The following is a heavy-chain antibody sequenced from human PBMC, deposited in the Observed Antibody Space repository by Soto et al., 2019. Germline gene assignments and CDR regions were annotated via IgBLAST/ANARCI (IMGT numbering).Heavy chain of an antibody. CDR1: GYSFTDHY. Sequence: QVQLVQSGAEVKKPGASVKISCKASGYSFTDHYIHWIRQAPGQRLERMGWIIPNDGGTKYAQKFQDRINMTRDTSITTAYMDLSRLRSDDTAVYYCARGAFDRSGNYLAGWFDPWGQGTLVTVSS. V-gene: IGHV1-2*02. D-gene: IGHD3-22*01. CDR3: ARGAFDRSGNYLAGWFDP. CDR2: IIPNDGGT. J-gene: IGHJ5*02.